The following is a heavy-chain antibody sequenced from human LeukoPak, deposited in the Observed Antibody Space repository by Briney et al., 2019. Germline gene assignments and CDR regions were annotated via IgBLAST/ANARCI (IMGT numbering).Heavy chain of an antibody. D-gene: IGHD6-19*01. CDR2: IYYSGST. Sequence: SQTLSLTCTVSGGSISSGDYYWSWIRQPPGKGLEWIGYIYYSGSTYYNPSLKSRVTISVDTSKNQFSLKLSSVTAAGTAVYYCASNIAVATVTDYWGQGTLVTVSS. CDR1: GGSISSGDYY. J-gene: IGHJ4*02. CDR3: ASNIAVATVTDY. V-gene: IGHV4-30-4*08.